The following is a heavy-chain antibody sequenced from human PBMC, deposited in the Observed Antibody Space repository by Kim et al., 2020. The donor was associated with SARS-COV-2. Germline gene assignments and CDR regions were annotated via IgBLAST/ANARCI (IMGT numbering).Heavy chain of an antibody. CDR2: IYYSGSA. Sequence: SETLSLTCTVSGVSISSYYWSWIRQPPGKGLEWIGYIYYSGSADYNPSLKSRVTISVDTSKNQFSLKLSSVTAADTAVYFCARGKFAPNYSGQGTLVSVS. V-gene: IGHV4-59*01. CDR1: GVSISSYY. CDR3: ARGKFAPNY. J-gene: IGHJ4*02.